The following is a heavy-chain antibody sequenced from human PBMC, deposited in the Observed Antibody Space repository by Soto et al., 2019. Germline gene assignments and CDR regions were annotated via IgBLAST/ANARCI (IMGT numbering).Heavy chain of an antibody. CDR1: GGSISSGSYY. J-gene: IGHJ4*02. CDR2: IYSTEST. CDR3: ARSDSSGKTRYYFDH. D-gene: IGHD3-22*01. V-gene: IGHV4-31*03. Sequence: QVQLQESGPGLVTPSQTLSLTCTVSGGSISSGSYYWTWIRQHPGKGLEWIGYIYSTESTNYNPSLKSRLTISVDMSASQFSLNLSSVTVADTPVYYCARSDSSGKTRYYFDHWGQGTLVTVSS.